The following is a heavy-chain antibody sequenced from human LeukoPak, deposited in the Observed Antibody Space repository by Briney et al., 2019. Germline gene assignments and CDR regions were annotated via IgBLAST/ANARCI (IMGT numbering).Heavy chain of an antibody. CDR2: IYYSVGA. CDR1: GGSISSYY. Sequence: PSETLSLTCTVSGGSISSYYWSWIRQPPGEGLEWIWYIYYSVGANYNPSLKSRVTISLYTSKNQLPLKRSSVTAEDTAVYYCARSQGGYSYGLFDYWGQGTLVTVSS. V-gene: IGHV4-59*08. J-gene: IGHJ4*02. D-gene: IGHD5-18*01. CDR3: ARSQGGYSYGLFDY.